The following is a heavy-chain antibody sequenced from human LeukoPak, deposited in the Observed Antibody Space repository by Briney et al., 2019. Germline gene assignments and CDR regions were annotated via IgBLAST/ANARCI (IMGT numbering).Heavy chain of an antibody. J-gene: IGHJ6*03. V-gene: IGHV3-43*01. Sequence: QPGGSLRLSCAASGFTFNRYTMYWVRQPPGKALEWVSLITYDGSGTYYADSVKGRFTVSRDNSKNSLYLQMNSLRIEDTAFYYCAKDRAIIREDYYMDVWGKGTTVTVSS. CDR2: ITYDGSGT. D-gene: IGHD5-24*01. CDR1: GFTFNRYT. CDR3: AKDRAIIREDYYMDV.